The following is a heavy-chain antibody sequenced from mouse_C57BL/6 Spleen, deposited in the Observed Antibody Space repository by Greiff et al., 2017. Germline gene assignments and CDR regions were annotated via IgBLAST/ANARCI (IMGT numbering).Heavy chain of an antibody. CDR3: ARLGDYDFAWFAY. V-gene: IGHV1-69*01. CDR2: IDPSDSYT. CDR1: GYTFTSYW. J-gene: IGHJ3*01. D-gene: IGHD2-4*01. Sequence: VQLQQSGAELVMPGASVKLSCKASGYTFTSYWMHWVKQRPGQGLEWIGEIDPSDSYTNYNQKFKGKSTLTVDKSSSTAYMQLSSLTSEDSAVYYCARLGDYDFAWFAYWGQGTLVTVSA.